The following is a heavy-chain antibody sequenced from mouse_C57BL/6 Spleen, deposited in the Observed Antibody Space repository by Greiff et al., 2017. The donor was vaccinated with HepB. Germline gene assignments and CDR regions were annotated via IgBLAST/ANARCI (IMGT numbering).Heavy chain of an antibody. J-gene: IGHJ4*01. CDR2: IWRGGST. CDR3: APYGNFAMDY. D-gene: IGHD2-1*01. Sequence: QVQLQQSGPGLVQPSQRLSITCTVSGFSLTSYDVHWARQSPGKGLEWLGVIWRGGSTDYNAAFMSRLSITKDNSKSQVFFKMNSLQADDTAIYYCAPYGNFAMDYWGQGTSVTVSS. CDR1: GFSLTSYD. V-gene: IGHV2-5*01.